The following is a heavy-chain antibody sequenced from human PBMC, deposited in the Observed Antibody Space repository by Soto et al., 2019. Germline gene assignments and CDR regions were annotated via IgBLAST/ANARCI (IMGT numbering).Heavy chain of an antibody. V-gene: IGHV3-23*01. CDR1: GFTFSSNA. CDR3: PKDHFAGYCSSSTCYEDAFDI. Sequence: GGSLRLSCAASGFTFSSNAMSWVRQAPGKGLEWVSGISGSGGSTYYADSVKGRFTISRDNSKNTLYLQMNSLRAEDTAVYYCPKDHFAGYCSSSTCYEDAFDIWGQGTMVTVSS. J-gene: IGHJ3*02. CDR2: ISGSGGST. D-gene: IGHD2-15*01.